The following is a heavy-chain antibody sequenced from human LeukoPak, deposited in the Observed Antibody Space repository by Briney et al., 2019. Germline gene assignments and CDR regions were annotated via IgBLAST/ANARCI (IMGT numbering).Heavy chain of an antibody. CDR2: ISYDGSNK. V-gene: IGHV3-30-3*01. J-gene: IGHJ4*02. CDR3: ARGGSGYYYADY. D-gene: IGHD3-22*01. Sequence: GGSLRLSCAASGFTFSSYAMHWVRQAPGKGLEWVAVISYDGSNKYYADSVKGRFTISRGNAKNSLYLQMNSLRAEDTAVYYCARGGSGYYYADYWGQGTLVTVSS. CDR1: GFTFSSYA.